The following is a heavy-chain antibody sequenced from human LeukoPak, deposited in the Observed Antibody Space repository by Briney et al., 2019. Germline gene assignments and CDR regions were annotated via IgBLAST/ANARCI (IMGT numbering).Heavy chain of an antibody. J-gene: IGHJ4*02. V-gene: IGHV4-59*08. CDR2: IDCSGST. CDR3: ARLIALGGRLSFFDY. D-gene: IGHD6-19*01. Sequence: PSETLSLTCTVSGGSISGYYWSWIRQPPGKGLEWIWYIDCSGSTNYNTTLKNRLTISVDTSKNQFSMKLNSVTAADTAVYYCARLIALGGRLSFFDYWGQGILVTVSS. CDR1: GGSISGYY.